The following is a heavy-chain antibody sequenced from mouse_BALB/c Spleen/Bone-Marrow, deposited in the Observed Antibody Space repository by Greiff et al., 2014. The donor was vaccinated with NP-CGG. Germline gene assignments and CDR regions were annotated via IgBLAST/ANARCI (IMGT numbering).Heavy chain of an antibody. CDR1: GFTFTDYY. Sequence: EVKLMESGGGLVQPGGSLRLSCATSGFTFTDYYMSWVRQPPGKALEWLGFIRNKAKGYTTEYSASVKGRVTISRDNSQSILYLQMNTLRAEDSTTYYCARDNNPITTAYWYFDAWGAGTTVTVSS. D-gene: IGHD1-2*01. CDR3: ARDNNPITTAYWYFDA. J-gene: IGHJ1*01. V-gene: IGHV7-3*02. CDR2: IRNKAKGYTT.